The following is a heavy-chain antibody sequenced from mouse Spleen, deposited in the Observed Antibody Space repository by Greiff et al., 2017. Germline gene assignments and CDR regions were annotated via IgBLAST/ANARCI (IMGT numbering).Heavy chain of an antibody. CDR1: GFSLTSYG. J-gene: IGHJ3*01. V-gene: IGHV2-9*02. CDR3: AREGEVWFAY. CDR2: IWAGGST. Sequence: VMLVESGPGLVAPSQSLSITCTVSGFSLTSYGVHWVRQPPGKGLEWLGVIWAGGSTNYNSALMSRLSISKDNSKSQVFLKMNSLQTDDTAMYYCAREGEVWFAYWGQGTLVTVSA.